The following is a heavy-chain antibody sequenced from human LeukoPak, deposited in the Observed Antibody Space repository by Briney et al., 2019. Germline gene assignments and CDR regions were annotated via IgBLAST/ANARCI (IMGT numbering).Heavy chain of an antibody. V-gene: IGHV4-4*02. Sequence: PSETLSLTCAVSGGSISSSNWWSWVRQPPGKGLEWIGEIYPSGSTNYNPSLKSRVTISVDKSKNQFSLKLTSVTAADTAVYYCARSRSYGVNYFDNWGQGTLVTVSS. J-gene: IGHJ4*02. CDR3: ARSRSYGVNYFDN. CDR2: IYPSGST. CDR1: GGSISSSNW. D-gene: IGHD4-17*01.